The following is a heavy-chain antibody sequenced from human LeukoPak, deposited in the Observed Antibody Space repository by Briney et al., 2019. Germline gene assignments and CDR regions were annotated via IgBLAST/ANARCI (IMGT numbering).Heavy chain of an antibody. CDR1: GYTLTELS. Sequence: ASVKVSCKVSGYTLTELSMHWVRQAPGQGLEWMGWINPNSGGTNYAQKFQGRVTMTRDTSISTAYMELSRLRSDDTAVYYCARDPGDYSPPDGLWGQGTLVTVSS. CDR2: INPNSGGT. D-gene: IGHD4-17*01. V-gene: IGHV1-2*02. CDR3: ARDPGDYSPPDGL. J-gene: IGHJ4*02.